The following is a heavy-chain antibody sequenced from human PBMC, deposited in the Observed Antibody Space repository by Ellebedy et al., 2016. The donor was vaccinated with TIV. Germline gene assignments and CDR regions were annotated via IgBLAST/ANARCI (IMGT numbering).Heavy chain of an antibody. D-gene: IGHD5-24*01. CDR1: GFTFSTYA. V-gene: IGHV3-30-3*01. CDR2: ISYDGSNK. J-gene: IGHJ2*01. CDR3: ARARLERWLPRAYFDL. Sequence: GESLKISXAASGFTFSTYAMHWVRQAPGKGLEWVAIISYDGSNKYYADSVKGRFTISRDNSKNTLYLQMNSLRAEDTAVYYCARARLERWLPRAYFDLWGRGTLVTVSS.